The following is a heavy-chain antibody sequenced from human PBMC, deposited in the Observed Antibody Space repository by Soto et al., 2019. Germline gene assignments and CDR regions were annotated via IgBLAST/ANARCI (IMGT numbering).Heavy chain of an antibody. Sequence: EVQLVESGGGLVQPGGSLRLSCAASGFTVSSNYMSWVRQAPWKGLEWVSVIYGGGSTYYADSVKGRFTISRDNSKNTLYLQMNSLRAEDTAVYYCAREATTRNFDYWGQGTLVTVSS. D-gene: IGHD5-12*01. CDR1: GFTVSSNY. CDR2: IYGGGST. J-gene: IGHJ4*02. V-gene: IGHV3-66*01. CDR3: AREATTRNFDY.